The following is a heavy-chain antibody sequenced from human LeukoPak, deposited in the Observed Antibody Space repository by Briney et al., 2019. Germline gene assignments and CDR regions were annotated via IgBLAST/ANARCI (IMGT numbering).Heavy chain of an antibody. CDR2: INPNSGGT. V-gene: IGHV1-2*02. Sequence: ASVKVSCKASGYTFTGYYMHWVRQAPGQGLEWMGWINPNSGGTNYAQKFQGRVTMTRDTSISTAYMELSRLRSDDTALYYCARGEYYYDGSGALNYWGQGTLVTVSS. J-gene: IGHJ4*02. CDR3: ARGEYYYDGSGALNY. CDR1: GYTFTGYY. D-gene: IGHD3-22*01.